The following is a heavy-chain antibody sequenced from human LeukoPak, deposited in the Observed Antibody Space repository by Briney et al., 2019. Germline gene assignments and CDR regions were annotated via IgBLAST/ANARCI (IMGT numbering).Heavy chain of an antibody. Sequence: GGSLRLSCAASRFPFSSFAFHWVRQAPGKGLEWVAIISHDGSTNHYADSVEGRFTNSRNNSNNSLYLQMTSLSAEDTAVYYCAKGKRGNYDYWGQGTLVTVSS. CDR2: ISHDGSTN. D-gene: IGHD1-26*01. CDR1: RFPFSSFA. J-gene: IGHJ4*02. V-gene: IGHV3-30*04. CDR3: AKGKRGNYDY.